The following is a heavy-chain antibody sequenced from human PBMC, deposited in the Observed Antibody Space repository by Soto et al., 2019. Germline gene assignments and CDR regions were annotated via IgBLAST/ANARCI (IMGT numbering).Heavy chain of an antibody. D-gene: IGHD6-6*01. CDR1: GFTFDDYA. V-gene: IGHV3-9*01. J-gene: IGHJ6*02. Sequence: EVQLVESGGGLVQPGRSLRLSCAASGFTFDDYAMHWVRQAPGKGLEWVSSISWNSGSIGYADSVKGRFTISRDNAKNSLYLQMNSLRAEDTALYYCAKDMAGRPYYGMDVWGQGTTVTVSS. CDR2: ISWNSGSI. CDR3: AKDMAGRPYYGMDV.